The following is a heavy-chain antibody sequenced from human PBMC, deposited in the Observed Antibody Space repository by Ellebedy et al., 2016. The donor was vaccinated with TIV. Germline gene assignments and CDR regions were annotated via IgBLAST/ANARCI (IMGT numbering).Heavy chain of an antibody. Sequence: GESLKISCAASGFTFSEYNMNWVRQAPGQGLEWVSSISSGSRFIHYADSVKGRFTVSRDNARNSLYLHMNSLRAADTAVYYCARGMRDWGSYTIDYWGQGTLVTVSS. CDR3: ARGMRDWGSYTIDY. J-gene: IGHJ4*02. CDR2: ISSGSRFI. CDR1: GFTFSEYN. V-gene: IGHV3-21*04. D-gene: IGHD7-27*01.